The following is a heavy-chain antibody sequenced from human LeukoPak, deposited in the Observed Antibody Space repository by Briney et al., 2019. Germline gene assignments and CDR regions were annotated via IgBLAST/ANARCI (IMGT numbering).Heavy chain of an antibody. CDR1: GGSISSYY. J-gene: IGHJ5*02. V-gene: IGHV4-4*07. Sequence: SETLSLTCTVSGGSISSYYWSWIRQPAGKGLEWIGRIYTSGSTNYNPSLKSRVTMSVDTSKNQFSLKLSSVTAADTAVYYCARTPPTYDFWSGYYRQDWFDPWGQGTLVTVSS. CDR3: ARTPPTYDFWSGYYRQDWFDP. D-gene: IGHD3-3*01. CDR2: IYTSGST.